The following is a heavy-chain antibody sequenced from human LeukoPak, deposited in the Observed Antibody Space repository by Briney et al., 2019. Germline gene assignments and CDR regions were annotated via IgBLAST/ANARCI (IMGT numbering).Heavy chain of an antibody. D-gene: IGHD4-17*01. Sequence: GASVTVSCKASGYTFTGYYMHWVRQAPGQGLEWMGWINPNSGGTNYAQKFQGRVTMTRDTSISTAYMELSRLRSDDTAVYYCARGEDYGDYVEGWFDPWGQGTLVTVSS. V-gene: IGHV1-2*02. J-gene: IGHJ5*02. CDR2: INPNSGGT. CDR1: GYTFTGYY. CDR3: ARGEDYGDYVEGWFDP.